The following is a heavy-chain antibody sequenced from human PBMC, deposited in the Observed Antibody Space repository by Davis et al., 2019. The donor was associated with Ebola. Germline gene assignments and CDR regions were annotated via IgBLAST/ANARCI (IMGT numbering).Heavy chain of an antibody. CDR3: ARLGVDGYSYYFDY. Sequence: GESLKISCKASGYSFTSYWIGWVRQMPGKCLEWMGIIYPGDSDIRYSPSFQGHVTISADNSTSTAYLQWSSLKASDTAKYYCARLGVDGYSYYFDYWGQGTLVSVSS. J-gene: IGHJ4*02. V-gene: IGHV5-51*01. D-gene: IGHD5-24*01. CDR2: IYPGDSDI. CDR1: GYSFTSYW.